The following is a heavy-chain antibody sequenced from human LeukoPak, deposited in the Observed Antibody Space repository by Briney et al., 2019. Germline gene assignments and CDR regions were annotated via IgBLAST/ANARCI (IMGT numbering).Heavy chain of an antibody. V-gene: IGHV3-66*02. J-gene: IGHJ4*02. CDR3: ARGLRDYTSFMSEYYFDY. CDR2: IYSGGST. D-gene: IGHD4-11*01. CDR1: GFTFSSYA. Sequence: PPGGSLRLSCAASGFTFSSYAMSWVRQAPGKGLEWVSVIYSGGSTYYADSVKGRFTISRDNSKNTLYLQMNSLRAEDTAVYYCARGLRDYTSFMSEYYFDYWGQGTLVTVSS.